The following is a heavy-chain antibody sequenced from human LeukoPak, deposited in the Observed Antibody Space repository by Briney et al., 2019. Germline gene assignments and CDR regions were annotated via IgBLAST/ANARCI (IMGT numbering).Heavy chain of an antibody. V-gene: IGHV3-11*01. Sequence: GGSRRLSCAASGFTFSDYYMSWIRQAPGKGLGWVSYISSSGSTIYYADSVKGRFTISRDNAKNSLYLQMNSLRAEDTAVYYCAREMTAIPSFDYWGQGTLVTVSS. J-gene: IGHJ4*02. CDR3: AREMTAIPSFDY. D-gene: IGHD2-21*02. CDR2: ISSSGSTI. CDR1: GFTFSDYY.